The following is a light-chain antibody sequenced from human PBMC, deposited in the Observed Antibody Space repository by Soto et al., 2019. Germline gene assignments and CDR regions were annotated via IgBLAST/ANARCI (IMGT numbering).Light chain of an antibody. J-gene: IGLJ1*01. CDR3: QSYDSSLSGYV. Sequence: QLVLTQPPSVSGAPGQWVTIFCTGSSSNIGAGYDVHWYQQLPGTAPKLLIYGNSNRPSGVPDRFSGSKSGTSASLAITGLQAEDLADYCCQSYDSSLSGYVFGTGTKLTVL. V-gene: IGLV1-40*01. CDR2: GNS. CDR1: SSNIGAGYD.